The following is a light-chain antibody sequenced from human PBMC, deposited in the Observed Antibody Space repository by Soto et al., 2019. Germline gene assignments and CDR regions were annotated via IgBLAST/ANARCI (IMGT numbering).Light chain of an antibody. CDR1: QGISNY. CDR2: AAS. V-gene: IGKV1-27*01. CDR3: QQYDSFPIT. J-gene: IGKJ5*01. Sequence: IKMTQSPSSVSASVGDRVTITCRASQGISNYLAWYQQKPGKVPKLMIYAASTLQSGVPSRFSGSGSGTDFTVTISSLQPEDIATYYCQQYDSFPITFGQRTRLEI.